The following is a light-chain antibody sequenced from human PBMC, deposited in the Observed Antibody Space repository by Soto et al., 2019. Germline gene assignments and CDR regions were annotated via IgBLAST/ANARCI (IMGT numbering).Light chain of an antibody. CDR2: EVS. Sequence: GXPGQSITISCTGTSSDVGSYNLVSWYQQHPGKAPKLMIYEVSKRPSGVSNRFSGSKSGNTASLTISGLQAEDEADYYCCSYAGSSPYVFGTGTKVTVL. CDR3: CSYAGSSPYV. V-gene: IGLV2-23*02. J-gene: IGLJ1*01. CDR1: SSDVGSYNL.